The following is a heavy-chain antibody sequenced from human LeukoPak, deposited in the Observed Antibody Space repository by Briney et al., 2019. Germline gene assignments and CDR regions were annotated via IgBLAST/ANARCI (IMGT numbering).Heavy chain of an antibody. CDR1: GDSISSYY. J-gene: IGHJ5*02. D-gene: IGHD6-19*01. V-gene: IGHV4-59*01. CDR2: IYYSGST. Sequence: PSETLSPTCTVSGDSISSYYWTWIRQPPGKGLEWIGYIYYSGSTNYSPSLKSRVTMSVDTSKNQFSLKLSSVTAADTAVYYCARGSGWYYHWGQGTLVTVSS. CDR3: ARGSGWYYH.